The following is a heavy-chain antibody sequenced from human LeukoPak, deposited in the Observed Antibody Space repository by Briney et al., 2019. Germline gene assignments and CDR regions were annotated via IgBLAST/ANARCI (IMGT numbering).Heavy chain of an antibody. V-gene: IGHV4-59*01. CDR1: GDSINSYY. J-gene: IGHJ3*02. D-gene: IGHD3-22*01. CDR2: IYYSGST. Sequence: PSETLSLTCTVSGDSINSYYWSWIRQPPGKGLEWIGHIYYSGSTNYNPSLNSRVTISVDTSKNQFSLKLSSVTAADTAVYYCARVDLSQYYYDSSGYYAFDIWGQGTMVTVSS. CDR3: ARVDLSQYYYDSSGYYAFDI.